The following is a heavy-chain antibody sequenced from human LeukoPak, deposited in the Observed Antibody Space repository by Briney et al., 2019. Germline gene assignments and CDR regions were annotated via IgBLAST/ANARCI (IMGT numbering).Heavy chain of an antibody. D-gene: IGHD3-3*01. CDR3: ARSRWVWSGYYTYNWFDP. V-gene: IGHV4-39*07. J-gene: IGHJ5*02. CDR2: IYYSGST. CDR1: GGSISSSSYY. Sequence: PSETLSLTCTVSGGSISSSSYYWGWIRQPPGKGLEWIGSIYYSGSTYYNPSLKSRVTISVDTSKNQFSLKLSSVTAADTAVYYCARSRWVWSGYYTYNWFDPWGQGTLVTVSS.